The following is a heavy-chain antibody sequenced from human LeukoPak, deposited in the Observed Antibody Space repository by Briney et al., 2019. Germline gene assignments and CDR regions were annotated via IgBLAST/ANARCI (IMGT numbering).Heavy chain of an antibody. CDR3: AKGRKDFDTNLGPFDS. Sequence: KTSETLSLTCTVSGGSINKYYWSWIRQCPGKGLEWLGYVHDSAGTIYNPSLKSRVTISVGTSKTQFSLKVTSVTTADTAVYYCAKGRKDFDTNLGPFDSWGQGILVTVSS. CDR1: GGSINKYY. D-gene: IGHD3-9*01. V-gene: IGHV4-59*01. J-gene: IGHJ4*02. CDR2: VHDSAGT.